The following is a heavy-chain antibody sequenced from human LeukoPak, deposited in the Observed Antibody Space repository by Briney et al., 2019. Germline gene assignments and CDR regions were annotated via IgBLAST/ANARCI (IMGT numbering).Heavy chain of an antibody. J-gene: IGHJ4*02. V-gene: IGHV1-18*01. D-gene: IGHD3-3*01. Sequence: ASVKVSCKASGYTFTSYGISWVRQAPGQGLEWMGWISAYNGNTNYAQKPQGRVTMTTDTSTSTAYMELRSLRSDDTAVYYCARGNKRRFLEWLPVDYWGQGTLVTVSS. CDR3: ARGNKRRFLEWLPVDY. CDR1: GYTFTSYG. CDR2: ISAYNGNT.